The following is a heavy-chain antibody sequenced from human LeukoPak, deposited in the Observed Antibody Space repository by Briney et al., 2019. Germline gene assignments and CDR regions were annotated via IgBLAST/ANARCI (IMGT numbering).Heavy chain of an antibody. D-gene: IGHD6-19*01. Sequence: PGGSLRLSCAASGFTVSTKYMSWVRQAPGKGLGWVSVIYIEAGSYYADSVKGRFTISRDNSRNTVYLQMNSLRAEDTAVYYCARGAYSSGWYDWFDPWGQGTLVTVSS. CDR1: GFTVSTKY. V-gene: IGHV3-66*01. CDR3: ARGAYSSGWYDWFDP. J-gene: IGHJ5*02. CDR2: IYIEAGS.